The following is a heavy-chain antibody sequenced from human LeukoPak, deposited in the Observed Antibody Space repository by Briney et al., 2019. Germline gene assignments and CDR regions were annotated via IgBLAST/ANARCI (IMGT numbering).Heavy chain of an antibody. CDR3: ARTMVRGVTEDY. Sequence: SETLSLTCTVSGGSISSYYWSWIRQPPGKGLEWIGYIYYSGSTNYNPSLKSRVTISVDTSKNQFSLKLSSVTAADTAVYYCARTMVRGVTEDYWGQGTLVTVSS. CDR2: IYYSGST. V-gene: IGHV4-59*01. D-gene: IGHD3-10*01. J-gene: IGHJ4*02. CDR1: GGSISSYY.